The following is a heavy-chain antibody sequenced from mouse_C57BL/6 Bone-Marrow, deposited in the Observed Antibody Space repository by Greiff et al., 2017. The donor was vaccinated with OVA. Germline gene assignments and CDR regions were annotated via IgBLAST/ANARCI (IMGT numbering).Heavy chain of an antibody. J-gene: IGHJ2*01. CDR3: ATPHLYGSSYDY. Sequence: VHVKQSVAELVRPGASVKLSCTASGFNIKNTYMHWVKQRPEQGLEWIGRIDPANGNTKYAPKFQGKATITADTSSNTAYLQLSSLTSEDTAIYYCATPHLYGSSYDYWGQGTTLTVSS. CDR2: IDPANGNT. CDR1: GFNIKNTY. V-gene: IGHV14-3*01. D-gene: IGHD1-1*01.